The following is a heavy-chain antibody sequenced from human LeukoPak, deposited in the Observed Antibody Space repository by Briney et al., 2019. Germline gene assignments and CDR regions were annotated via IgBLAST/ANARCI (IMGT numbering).Heavy chain of an antibody. V-gene: IGHV3-30*02. CDR3: ASGARGWSY. D-gene: IGHD6-19*01. CDR2: IRYDGSNK. CDR1: GFTFSSYG. J-gene: IGHJ4*02. Sequence: GGSLRLSCAASGFTFSSYGMHWVRQAPGKGLEWVAFIRYDGSNKYYADSVKGRFTISRDNSKNTQYLQMTTLNTEDTAVYYCASGARGWSYWGQGTQVTVSS.